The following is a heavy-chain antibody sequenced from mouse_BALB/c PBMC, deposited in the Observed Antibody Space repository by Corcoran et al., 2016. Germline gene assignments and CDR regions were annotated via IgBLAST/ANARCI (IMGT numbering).Heavy chain of an antibody. Sequence: EVQLQQSGPELVKPGASVKMSCKASGYTFTSYVMNWVKQKPGQGLEWIGYINPYNDGTKYNEKLKGKATLTSDKSSSTAYVELSSLTSEDAAVYYCALRVRYAMANWGQRTSVTVSS. CDR2: INPYNDGT. CDR3: ALRVRYAMAN. CDR1: GYTFTSYV. J-gene: IGHJ4*01. V-gene: IGHV1S136*01.